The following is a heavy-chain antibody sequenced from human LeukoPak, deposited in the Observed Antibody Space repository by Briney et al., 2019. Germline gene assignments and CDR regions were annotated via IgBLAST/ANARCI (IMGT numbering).Heavy chain of an antibody. D-gene: IGHD3-10*01. CDR1: GFTFSSYG. CDR2: ISGSGGST. J-gene: IGHJ4*02. Sequence: GGSLRLSCAASGFTFSSYGMSWVRQAPGKGLEWVSAISGSGGSTYYADSVKGRFTISRDNSKNTLYLQMNSLRAEDTAVYYCARGAGITMVRGADHFDYWGQGTLVTVSS. CDR3: ARGAGITMVRGADHFDY. V-gene: IGHV3-23*01.